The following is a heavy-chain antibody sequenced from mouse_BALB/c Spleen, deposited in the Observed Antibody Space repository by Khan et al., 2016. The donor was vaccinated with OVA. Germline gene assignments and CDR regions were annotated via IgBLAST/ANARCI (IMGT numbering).Heavy chain of an antibody. J-gene: IGHJ2*01. CDR3: ARRGLRWDFDY. V-gene: IGHV1-7*01. CDR1: GYTFINYW. Sequence: QVQLQQSGAELAKPGASVKMSCKASGYTFINYWILWVKQRPGQGLEWIGYINPSTGYTVYNQNFKDKATLTADKSSSTAYMQLSSLTSEDSAVYYCARRGLRWDFDYWGQGTTLTVSS. CDR2: INPSTGYT. D-gene: IGHD1-1*01.